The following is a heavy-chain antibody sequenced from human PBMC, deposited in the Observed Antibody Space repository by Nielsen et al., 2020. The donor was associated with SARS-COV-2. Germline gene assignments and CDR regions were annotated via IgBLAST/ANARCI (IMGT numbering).Heavy chain of an antibody. CDR1: GFTFSSYS. Sequence: GESLKISCAASGFTFSSYSMNWVRQAPGKGLEWVSYISSSSSTIYYADSVKGRFTISRDNAKNSLYLQMNSLRDEDTAVYYCARDNEVGATIVYYYGMDVWGQGTTVTVSS. D-gene: IGHD1-26*01. V-gene: IGHV3-48*02. CDR2: ISSSSSTI. J-gene: IGHJ6*02. CDR3: ARDNEVGATIVYYYGMDV.